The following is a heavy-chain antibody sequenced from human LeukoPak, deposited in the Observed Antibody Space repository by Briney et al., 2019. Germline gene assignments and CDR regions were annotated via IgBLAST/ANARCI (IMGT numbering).Heavy chain of an antibody. CDR3: ARAPLPHGKSCFDH. V-gene: IGHV4-31*03. CDR2: IYYSGYT. J-gene: IGHJ4*02. CDR1: GDSTNNGNYY. Sequence: SQTLSLTCTVSGDSTNNGNYYWSWIRQHPGRGLEWIGYIYYSGYTYYNPSLKSRVTISVDTSKNQFSLNLSSVIAADTAIYYCARAPLPHGKSCFDHWGQGTLVTVSS.